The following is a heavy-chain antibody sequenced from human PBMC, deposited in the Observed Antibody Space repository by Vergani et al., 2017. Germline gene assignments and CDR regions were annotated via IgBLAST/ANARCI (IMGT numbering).Heavy chain of an antibody. CDR3: ARGTHYDFWCGYYYYYMDV. V-gene: IGHV1-69*06. CDR2: IIPIFGTA. D-gene: IGHD3-3*01. J-gene: IGHJ6*03. Sequence: QVQLVQSGAEVKKPGSSVKVSCKASGGTFSSYAISWVRQAPGQGLEWMGGIIPIFGTANYAQKFQGRVTITADKSTSTAYMGLSSLRSEDTAVYYCARGTHYDFWCGYYYYYMDVWGKGTTVTVSS. CDR1: GGTFSSYA.